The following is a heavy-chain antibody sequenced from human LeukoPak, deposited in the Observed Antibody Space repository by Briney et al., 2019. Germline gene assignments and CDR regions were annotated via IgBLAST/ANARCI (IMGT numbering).Heavy chain of an antibody. J-gene: IGHJ6*02. Sequence: SETLSLTCTVSGGSISSYYWSWIRQPPGKGLEWIGYIYYSGSTNYNPSLKSRVTISVDTSKDLFSLKVSSVTAADTAVYYCARGRSNYYGMDVWGQGTTVTVSS. V-gene: IGHV4-59*01. CDR2: IYYSGST. CDR1: GGSISSYY. CDR3: ARGRSNYYGMDV. D-gene: IGHD1-26*01.